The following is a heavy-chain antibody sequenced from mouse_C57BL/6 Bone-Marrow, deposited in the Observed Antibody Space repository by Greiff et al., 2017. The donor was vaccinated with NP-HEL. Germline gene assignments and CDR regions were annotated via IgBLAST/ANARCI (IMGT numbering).Heavy chain of an antibody. Sequence: EVMLVESGGGLVKPGGSLKLSCAASGFTFSSYTMSWVRQTPEKRLEWVATISGGGGNTYYPDSVKGRFTISRDNAKNTLYLQMSSLRSEDTALYYCARRGRIYYDYDGWFAYWGQGTLVTVSA. CDR1: GFTFSSYT. CDR3: ARRGRIYYDYDGWFAY. J-gene: IGHJ3*01. CDR2: ISGGGGNT. V-gene: IGHV5-9*01. D-gene: IGHD2-4*01.